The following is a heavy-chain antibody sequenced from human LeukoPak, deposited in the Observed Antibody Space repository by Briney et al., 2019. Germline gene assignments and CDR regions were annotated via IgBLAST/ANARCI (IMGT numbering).Heavy chain of an antibody. J-gene: IGHJ4*02. CDR3: ARRGSGWYVY. CDR2: INHSGST. D-gene: IGHD6-13*01. Sequence: SETLSLTCAVYGGSFSGYYWSWIRQPPGKGLEWIGEINHSGSTNYNPSLKSRVTISVDTSKNQFSLKLSSVTAADTAVYYCARRGSGWYVYWGQGTLVTVSS. CDR1: GGSFSGYY. V-gene: IGHV4-34*01.